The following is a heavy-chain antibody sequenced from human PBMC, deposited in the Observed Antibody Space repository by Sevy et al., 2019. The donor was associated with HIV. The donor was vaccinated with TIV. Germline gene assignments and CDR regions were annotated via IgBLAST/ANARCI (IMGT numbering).Heavy chain of an antibody. D-gene: IGHD3-3*01. CDR1: GFTFNYAW. V-gene: IGHV3-15*01. CDR2: IKSKTDGGTA. Sequence: GGSLRLSCAASGFTFNYAWMSWVRQAPGKGLEWVGRIKSKTDGGTADYAAHVKGRFTISRVDSENTLYLQMNSLKTEDTAVYYCASVVKNDFWDGHVNYYGLDVWGQGTTVTVSS. CDR3: ASVVKNDFWDGHVNYYGLDV. J-gene: IGHJ6*02.